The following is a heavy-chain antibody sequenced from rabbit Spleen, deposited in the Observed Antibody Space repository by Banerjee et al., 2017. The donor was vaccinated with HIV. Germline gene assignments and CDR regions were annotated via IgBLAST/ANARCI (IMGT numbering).Heavy chain of an antibody. CDR2: IYTGSSGST. CDR3: ARDLHYRANNDL. Sequence: QEQLVESGGGLVQPGESLKLSCKASGFTLSSYYMNWVRQAPGKGLEWIACIYTGSSGSTYYASWAKGRFTITRSTSLNTVTLQLNSLTAADTATYFCARDLHYRANNDLWGPGTLVTVS. V-gene: IGHV1S47*01. J-gene: IGHJ4*01. CDR1: GFTLSSYY. D-gene: IGHD1-1*01.